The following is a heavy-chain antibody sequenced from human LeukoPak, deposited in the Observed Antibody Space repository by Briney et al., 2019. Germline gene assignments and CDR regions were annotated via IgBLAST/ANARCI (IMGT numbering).Heavy chain of an antibody. J-gene: IGHJ6*02. D-gene: IGHD4-23*01. CDR2: ISGSGGST. CDR1: GFTFSSYW. Sequence: GGSLRLSCAASGFTFSSYWMSWVRQAPGKGLELVSAISGSGGSTYYADSVKGRFTISRDNSKNTLYLQMNSLRAEDTAVYYCANDYGDKYYYYYGMDVWGQGTTVTVSS. V-gene: IGHV3-23*01. CDR3: ANDYGDKYYYYYGMDV.